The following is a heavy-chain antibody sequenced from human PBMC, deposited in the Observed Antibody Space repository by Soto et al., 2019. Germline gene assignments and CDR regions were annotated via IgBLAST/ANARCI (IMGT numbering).Heavy chain of an antibody. D-gene: IGHD3-22*01. CDR1: GGSISSGGYY. CDR3: ARAPHYYDSSGYYYLNYYYGMDV. J-gene: IGHJ6*02. V-gene: IGHV4-31*03. Sequence: LSLTCTVSGGSISSGGYYWSWIRQHPGKGLEWIGYIYYSGSTYYNPSLKSRVTISVDTSKNQFSLKLSSVTAADTAVYYCARAPHYYDSSGYYYLNYYYGMDVWGQGTTVTVSS. CDR2: IYYSGST.